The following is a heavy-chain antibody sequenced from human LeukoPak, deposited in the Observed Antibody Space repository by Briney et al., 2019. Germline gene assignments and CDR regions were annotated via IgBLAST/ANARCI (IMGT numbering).Heavy chain of an antibody. CDR3: ARDLYYDFWSGYYPGGPGEVDY. CDR1: GFTVSSNY. D-gene: IGHD3-3*01. CDR2: IYSGGST. J-gene: IGHJ4*02. Sequence: GGSLRLSCAASGFTVSSNYMSWVRQAPGKGLEWVSVIYSGGSTYYADSVKGRFTISRDNSKNTLYLQMNSLRAEDTAVYYCARDLYYDFWSGYYPGGPGEVDYWGQGTLVTVSS. V-gene: IGHV3-66*01.